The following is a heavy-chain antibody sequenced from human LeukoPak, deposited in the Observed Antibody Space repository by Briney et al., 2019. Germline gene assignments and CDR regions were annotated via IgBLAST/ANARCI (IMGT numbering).Heavy chain of an antibody. Sequence: GASVKVSCKASGYTFTGYYMHWVRQAPGQGLEWMGWINPNSGGTNYAQKFQGRVTMTRDTSISTAYMELSRLRSDDTAVYYCARDPVWPVVVTANCWFDPWGQGTLVTVSS. CDR2: INPNSGGT. D-gene: IGHD2-21*02. J-gene: IGHJ5*02. CDR3: ARDPVWPVVVTANCWFDP. CDR1: GYTFTGYY. V-gene: IGHV1-2*02.